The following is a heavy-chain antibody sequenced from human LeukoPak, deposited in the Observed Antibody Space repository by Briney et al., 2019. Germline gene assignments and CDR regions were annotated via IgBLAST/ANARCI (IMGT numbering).Heavy chain of an antibody. CDR1: GFTFSSYS. CDR3: ARVPDYGDYYYYYGMDV. J-gene: IGHJ6*02. CDR2: ISSSSSYI. Sequence: PGRSLRLSCAASGFTFSSYSMNWVRQAPGKGLEWVSSISSSSSYIYYADSVKGRFTISRDNAKNSLYLQMNSLRAEDTAVYYCARVPDYGDYYYYYGMDVWGQGTTVTVSS. V-gene: IGHV3-21*01. D-gene: IGHD4-17*01.